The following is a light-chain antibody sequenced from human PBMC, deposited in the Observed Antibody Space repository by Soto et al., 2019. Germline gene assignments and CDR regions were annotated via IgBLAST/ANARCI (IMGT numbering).Light chain of an antibody. CDR3: QQYNSYSLWT. J-gene: IGKJ1*01. V-gene: IGKV1-9*01. Sequence: VGDRVPITCRASQDISSYLAWYQQKPGKAPKLLIYAASTLQSGVPSRFSGSGSGAEFTLTISSLQPDDFATYYCQQYNSYSLWTFGQGTKVDIK. CDR2: AAS. CDR1: QDISSY.